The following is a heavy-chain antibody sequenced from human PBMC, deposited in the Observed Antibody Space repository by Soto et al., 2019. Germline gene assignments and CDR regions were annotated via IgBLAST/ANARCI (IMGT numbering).Heavy chain of an antibody. J-gene: IGHJ4*02. Sequence: QVQLVESGGGVVQPGRSLRLSCAASGFTFSSYAMHWVRQAPGKGLEWVAVISYDGSNKYYADSVKGRFTISRDNSKNTLYLQMNSLRAEDTAVYYCAREPIAVAYFDYWGQGTLVTVSS. V-gene: IGHV3-30-3*01. CDR2: ISYDGSNK. D-gene: IGHD6-19*01. CDR1: GFTFSSYA. CDR3: AREPIAVAYFDY.